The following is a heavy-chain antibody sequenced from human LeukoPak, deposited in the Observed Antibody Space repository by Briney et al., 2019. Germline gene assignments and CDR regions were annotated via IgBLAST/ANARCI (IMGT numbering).Heavy chain of an antibody. J-gene: IGHJ4*02. CDR1: GFTFSSYA. D-gene: IGHD3-9*01. Sequence: GGSLRLSCAASGFTFSSYAMSWVRQAPGKGLEWVSAISGSGGSTYYADSVKGRFTISRDNSKNTLYLQMNSLRAEDTAVYYCAKAYYDILTGYFPPDYWGQGTLVTVSS. CDR2: ISGSGGST. V-gene: IGHV3-23*01. CDR3: AKAYYDILTGYFPPDY.